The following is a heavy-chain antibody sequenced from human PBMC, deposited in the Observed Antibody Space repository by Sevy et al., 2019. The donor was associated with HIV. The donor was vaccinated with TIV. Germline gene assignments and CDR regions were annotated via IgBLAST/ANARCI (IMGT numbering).Heavy chain of an antibody. CDR2: INPKGGAT. D-gene: IGHD3-3*01. CDR3: ARESYDFWTGPVDYDYGMDV. Sequence: ASVKVSCKASGYTFSDSGYYVHWVRQAPGQGLEWMGWINPKGGATNYAQKFQGRVTITRDTSVSTANLEMNRLTSDDTAVDYCARESYDFWTGPVDYDYGMDVWGQGTTVTVSS. V-gene: IGHV1-2*02. CDR1: GYTFSDSGYY. J-gene: IGHJ6*02.